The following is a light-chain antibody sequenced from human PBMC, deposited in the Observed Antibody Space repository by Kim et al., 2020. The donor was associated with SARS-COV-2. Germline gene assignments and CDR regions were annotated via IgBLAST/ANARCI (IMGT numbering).Light chain of an antibody. V-gene: IGKV3-11*01. CDR3: QQRSNWPPIT. J-gene: IGKJ5*01. CDR1: QSVSSY. CDR2: DAS. Sequence: SPGERATLSGRASQSVSSYLAWYQQKPGQAPRLLIYDASNRATGIPARFSGSGSGTDFTLTISSLEPEDFAVYYCQQRSNWPPITFGRGTRLEIK.